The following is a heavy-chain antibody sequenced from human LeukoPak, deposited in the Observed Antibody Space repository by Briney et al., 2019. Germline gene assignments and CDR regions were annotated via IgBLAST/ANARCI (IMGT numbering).Heavy chain of an antibody. Sequence: GASVKVSCKVSGFIFTELSVHWVRQAPGKGLGWMGGFDPEDGETVYAQKFQGRVTMTEDTSTDTAYMELSSLRSEDTAVYYCASNHKMYGSGSYYNVVAFDIWGQGTMVTVSS. CDR2: FDPEDGET. CDR1: GFIFTELS. D-gene: IGHD3-10*01. CDR3: ASNHKMYGSGSYYNVVAFDI. V-gene: IGHV1-24*01. J-gene: IGHJ3*02.